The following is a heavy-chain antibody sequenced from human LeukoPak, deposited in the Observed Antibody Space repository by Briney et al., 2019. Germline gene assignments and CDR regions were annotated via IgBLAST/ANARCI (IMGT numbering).Heavy chain of an antibody. Sequence: ASVKVSCKASGGTFSSYAISWVRQAPGQGLEWMGRIIPILGIANYVQKFQGRVTITADKSTSTAYMELSSLRSEDTAVYYCARVNYDILTGSYYYYGMDVWGQGTTVTVSS. J-gene: IGHJ6*02. D-gene: IGHD3-9*01. V-gene: IGHV1-69*04. CDR2: IIPILGIA. CDR1: GGTFSSYA. CDR3: ARVNYDILTGSYYYYGMDV.